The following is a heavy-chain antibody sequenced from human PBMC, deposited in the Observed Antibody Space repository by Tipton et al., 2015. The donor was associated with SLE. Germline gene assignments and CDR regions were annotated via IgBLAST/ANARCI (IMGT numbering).Heavy chain of an antibody. CDR2: INHSGST. D-gene: IGHD5-24*01. V-gene: IGHV4-34*01. CDR1: GGSFSGYY. Sequence: TLSLTCVAYGGSFSGYYWNWIRQPPGKGLEWIGEINHSGSTNYNPSLKSRVTISVDTSKNQFSLKLSSVTAADTAVYYCARSRDGYNYEGDYWGQGTLVTVST. CDR3: ARSRDGYNYEGDY. J-gene: IGHJ4*02.